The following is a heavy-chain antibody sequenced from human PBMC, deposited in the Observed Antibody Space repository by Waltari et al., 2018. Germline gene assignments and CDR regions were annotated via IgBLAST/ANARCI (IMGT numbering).Heavy chain of an antibody. D-gene: IGHD3-10*01. Sequence: QLQLQESGPGLVKPSETLSLTCTVSGGSISSSSYSWGWIRQPPGTGLEWIGSIYHSGSTFYNPSLKSRVAISVDTSRNQFSLKLNSVAAADTAVYYCATSGHYYYGSGAGGNWFDPWGQGTLVTVSS. CDR3: ATSGHYYYGSGAGGNWFDP. J-gene: IGHJ5*02. CDR2: IYHSGST. CDR1: GGSISSSSYS. V-gene: IGHV4-39*07.